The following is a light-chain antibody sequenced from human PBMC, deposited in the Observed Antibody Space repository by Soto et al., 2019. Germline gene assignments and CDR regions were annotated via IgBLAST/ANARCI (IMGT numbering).Light chain of an antibody. J-gene: IGLJ1*01. Sequence: SSELPQPPSVSVAPEKTATITCGGNNIGNKRVHWYRQKPGQAPVLLISYDSDRPSGIPERFSGSNSENTATLTISRVEAGDEADYYCQVWDIMTDNDGFGSGTKVTVL. V-gene: IGLV3-21*04. CDR2: YDS. CDR1: NIGNKR. CDR3: QVWDIMTDNDG.